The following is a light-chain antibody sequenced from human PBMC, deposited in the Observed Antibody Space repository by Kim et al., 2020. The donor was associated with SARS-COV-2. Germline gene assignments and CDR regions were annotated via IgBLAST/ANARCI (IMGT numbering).Light chain of an antibody. CDR3: QQYGSSQYT. V-gene: IGKV3-20*01. Sequence: DIVLTQSPGTLSLSPGERATLSCRASQRISSNSLAWYQHKPGRAPRLLIYDASSRASGIPDRFSGSGSGTDFTLTISRLEPEDFAVYYCQQYGSSQYTFGQGTKLEI. J-gene: IGKJ2*01. CDR2: DAS. CDR1: QRISSNS.